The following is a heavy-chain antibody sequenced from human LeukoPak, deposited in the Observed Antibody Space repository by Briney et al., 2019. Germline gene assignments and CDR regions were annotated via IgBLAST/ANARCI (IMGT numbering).Heavy chain of an antibody. J-gene: IGHJ6*03. D-gene: IGHD1-20*01. CDR1: GVIFSSYA. CDR3: ATNPMTGYHLGDHFYFYMAV. V-gene: IGHV1-69*05. Sequence: GASVKVSCKASGVIFSSYAISWVRQAPGQGLEWIGGLRPVFGPINSAQKFQDRVTLTKDDSTTTAYMELRSLRSEDTAVYYCATNPMTGYHLGDHFYFYMAVWGKGTTVTVS. CDR2: LRPVFGPI.